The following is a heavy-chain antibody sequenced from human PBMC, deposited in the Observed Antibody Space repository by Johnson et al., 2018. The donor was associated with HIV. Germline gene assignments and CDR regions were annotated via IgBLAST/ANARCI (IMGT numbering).Heavy chain of an antibody. Sequence: EVQLVEFGGGLVQPGGSLRLSCAASGFTVSSNYMSWVRQAPGKGLEWVSVIYSGGSAYYADSVQGRFTISRDNSKNSLYLQMNSLRAEDTAVYYCASRSTSMTDAFDIWGQGTMVTVSS. CDR1: GFTVSSNY. V-gene: IGHV3-66*01. CDR2: IYSGGSA. CDR3: ASRSTSMTDAFDI. D-gene: IGHD2-2*01. J-gene: IGHJ3*02.